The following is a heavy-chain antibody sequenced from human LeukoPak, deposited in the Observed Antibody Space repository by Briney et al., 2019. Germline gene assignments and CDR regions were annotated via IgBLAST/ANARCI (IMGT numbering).Heavy chain of an antibody. Sequence: ASVKVSCKASGYTFTGHYMYWVRQAPGQGLEWMGWINPNSGGTNYAQKFQGRVTMTRDTSISTAYMELTRLRSDDTAVYYCASGHSIVVEPAATFRYWGQGTLVTVSS. CDR3: ASGHSIVVEPAATFRY. CDR1: GYTFTGHY. J-gene: IGHJ4*02. V-gene: IGHV1-2*02. D-gene: IGHD2-2*01. CDR2: INPNSGGT.